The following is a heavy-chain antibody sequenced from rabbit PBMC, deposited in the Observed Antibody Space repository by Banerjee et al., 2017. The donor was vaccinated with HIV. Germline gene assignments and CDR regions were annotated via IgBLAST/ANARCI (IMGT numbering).Heavy chain of an antibody. V-gene: IGHV1S7*01. D-gene: IGHD1-1*01. CDR2: IYAGKGST. Sequence: QLKETGGGLVQPGGSLTLSCKASGFDFSSYYMSWVRQAPGKGLEWIGIIYAGKGSTDYASWVNGRFTISSDNAQNTVDLQMNSLTAADTATYFCARGITRTNLWGQGTLVTVS. CDR3: ARGITRTNL. CDR1: GFDFSSYY. J-gene: IGHJ4*01.